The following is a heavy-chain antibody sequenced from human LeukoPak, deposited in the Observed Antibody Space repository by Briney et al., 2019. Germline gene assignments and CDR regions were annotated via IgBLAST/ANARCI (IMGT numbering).Heavy chain of an antibody. CDR1: GFTFSSYG. CDR3: AKEPNWGVCPDY. J-gene: IGHJ4*02. V-gene: IGHV3-30*18. CDR2: ISYDGSNK. Sequence: PGGSLRLSCTGSGFTFSSYGMHWVRQAPGKGLEWVAVISYDGSNKYYADSVQGRFTISRDNSKTTLYLQMNSLTTEDTAVFYCAKEPNWGVCPDYWGQGTLVTVSS. D-gene: IGHD7-27*01.